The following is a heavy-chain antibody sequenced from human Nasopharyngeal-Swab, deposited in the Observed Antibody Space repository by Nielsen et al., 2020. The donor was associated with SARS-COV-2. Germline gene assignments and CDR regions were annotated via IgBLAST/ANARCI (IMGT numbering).Heavy chain of an antibody. V-gene: IGHV3-33*05. J-gene: IGHJ4*02. D-gene: IGHD5-24*01. CDR2: ISYDGSNK. CDR3: ARARDGYNLAY. Sequence: GKGLEWVAVISYDGSNKYYADSVKGRFTISRDNAKNTLYLQMNSLRAEDTAVYYCARARDGYNLAYWGQGTLVTVSS.